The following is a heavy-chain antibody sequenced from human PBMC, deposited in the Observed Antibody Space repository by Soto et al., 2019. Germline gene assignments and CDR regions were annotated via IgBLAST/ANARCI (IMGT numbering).Heavy chain of an antibody. Sequence: GESLKISCKGAGYTFTNYWIGWVRQMPGKGLEWMGIIYPGDSDTKYNPSFQGQVTISADKSITTTYLQWSSLKASDTAIYYCAASIFYYGMDVWGQGTTVTVSS. V-gene: IGHV5-51*01. J-gene: IGHJ6*02. CDR3: AASIFYYGMDV. CDR1: GYTFTNYW. CDR2: IYPGDSDT.